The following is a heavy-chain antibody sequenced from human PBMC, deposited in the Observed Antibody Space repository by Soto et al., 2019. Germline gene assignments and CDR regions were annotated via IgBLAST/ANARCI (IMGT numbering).Heavy chain of an antibody. CDR1: GGSISGYF. Sequence: SETLSLTCTVSGGSISGYFWTWIRQPPGKGLEWIGYISHTGITNYNSSLKSRVTMSVDTSKNQFSLRVSSLTAADTAVYYCAKKEYYFDYWGQGILVTVSS. CDR3: AKKEYYFDY. D-gene: IGHD3-10*01. CDR2: ISHTGIT. V-gene: IGHV4-59*01. J-gene: IGHJ4*02.